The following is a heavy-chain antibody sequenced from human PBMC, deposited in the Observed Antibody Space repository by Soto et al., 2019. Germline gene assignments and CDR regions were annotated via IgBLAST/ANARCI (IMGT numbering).Heavy chain of an antibody. J-gene: IGHJ3*02. CDR2: IHYSGST. CDR1: GGSISSGGYY. CDR3: ARDEGDFWSGYYLLAFDI. D-gene: IGHD3-3*01. V-gene: IGHV4-31*03. Sequence: SETLSHTCTASGGSISSGGYYWSCIRHHPGKGLEWIGYIHYSGSTYYNPSLKSRVTISVDTSKNQFSLKLSSVTAADTAVYYCARDEGDFWSGYYLLAFDIWGQGTMVTVSS.